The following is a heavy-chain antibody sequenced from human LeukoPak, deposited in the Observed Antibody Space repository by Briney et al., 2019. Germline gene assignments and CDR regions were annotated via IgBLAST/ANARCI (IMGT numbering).Heavy chain of an antibody. J-gene: IGHJ4*02. V-gene: IGHV3-11*04. Sequence: PEGSLRLSCAASEFTFSDYYMSWIRQAPGKGLEWVSYISSSGSTIYYADSVKGRFTISRDNAKNSLYLQMNSLRAEDTAVYYCAREGGIVPAAIFDYWGQGTLVTVSS. CDR1: EFTFSDYY. CDR2: ISSSGSTI. CDR3: AREGGIVPAAIFDY. D-gene: IGHD2-2*01.